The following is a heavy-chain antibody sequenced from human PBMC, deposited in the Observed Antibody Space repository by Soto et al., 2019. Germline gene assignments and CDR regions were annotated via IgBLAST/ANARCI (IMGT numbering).Heavy chain of an antibody. V-gene: IGHV3-33*01. CDR1: GFTFSSYG. Sequence: GGSLRLSCAASGFTFSSYGMHWVRQAPGKGLEWVAVIWYDGSNKYYADSVKGRFTISRHNSKNTLYLQMNSLRAEDTAVYYCARENRYCSGGSCQGADAFDIWGQGTMVTVSS. J-gene: IGHJ3*02. CDR2: IWYDGSNK. D-gene: IGHD2-15*01. CDR3: ARENRYCSGGSCQGADAFDI.